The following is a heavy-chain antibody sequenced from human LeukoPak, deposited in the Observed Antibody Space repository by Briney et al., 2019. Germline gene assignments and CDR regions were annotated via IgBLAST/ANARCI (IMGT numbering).Heavy chain of an antibody. CDR3: ARDMSGGWYYFDY. Sequence: GSLRLSCAASGLTVSSNYMSWVRQAPGKGLEWVSVIYSGGSTYYADSVKGRFTISRDNSKNTLYPQMNSLRAEDTAVYYCARDMSGGWYYFDYWGQGTLVTVSS. CDR1: GLTVSSNY. D-gene: IGHD6-19*01. J-gene: IGHJ4*02. V-gene: IGHV3-53*01. CDR2: IYSGGST.